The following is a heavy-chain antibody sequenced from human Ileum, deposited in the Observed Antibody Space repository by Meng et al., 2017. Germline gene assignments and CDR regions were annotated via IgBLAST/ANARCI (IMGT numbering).Heavy chain of an antibody. CDR3: AKEFEDDGDLSRNY. D-gene: IGHD4-17*01. Sequence: ESLKISCSASGFPFSSYAMSWVRRAPGKGLEWVSAISGSGGSTYYADSVKGRFTISRDNSKNTLYLQMNSLRAEDTAVYYCAKEFEDDGDLSRNYWGQGTLVTVSS. CDR1: GFPFSSYA. J-gene: IGHJ4*02. CDR2: ISGSGGST. V-gene: IGHV3-23*01.